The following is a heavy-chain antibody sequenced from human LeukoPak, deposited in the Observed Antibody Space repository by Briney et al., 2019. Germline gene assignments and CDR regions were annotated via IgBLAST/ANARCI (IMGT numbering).Heavy chain of an antibody. CDR1: GYTFTSYG. Sequence: ASVKVSCKASGYTFTSYGISWVRQAPGQGLEWMGWISAYNGNTNYAQKLQGRVTMATDTSTGTAYMELRSLRSDDTAVYYCARDLGIVGATGIDYWGQGTLVTVSS. CDR3: ARDLGIVGATGIDY. CDR2: ISAYNGNT. D-gene: IGHD1-26*01. V-gene: IGHV1-18*01. J-gene: IGHJ4*02.